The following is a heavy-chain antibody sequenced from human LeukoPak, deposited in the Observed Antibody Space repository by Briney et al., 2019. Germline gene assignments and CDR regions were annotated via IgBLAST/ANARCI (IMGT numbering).Heavy chain of an antibody. CDR1: GYTFTGYY. D-gene: IGHD3-22*01. J-gene: IGHJ4*02. CDR3: ARGTRSSGYDFDY. CDR2: INPNSGGT. Sequence: ASVKVSCKASGYTFTGYYMHWVRQAPGQGLEWMGRINPNSGGTNYAQKFQGSVTMTRDTSISTAYMELSRLRSDDTAVYYCARGTRSSGYDFDYWGQGTLVTVSS. V-gene: IGHV1-2*06.